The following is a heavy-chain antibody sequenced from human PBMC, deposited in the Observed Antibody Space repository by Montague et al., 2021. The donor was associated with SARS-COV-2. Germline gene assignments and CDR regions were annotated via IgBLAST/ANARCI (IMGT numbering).Heavy chain of an antibody. CDR2: IYYSGST. V-gene: IGHV4-59*11. Sequence: SETLSLTCTVSRGSTSSHYWTWIRQSPGKGPEWIGHIYYSGSTDYNPSLQSRVTMSVDTSKNQVSLKLNSVTAADTALYYCSRGRHVDYAGIDAFDIWGQGRMVTVSS. CDR1: RGSTSSHY. CDR3: SRGRHVDYAGIDAFDI. D-gene: IGHD4-17*01. J-gene: IGHJ3*02.